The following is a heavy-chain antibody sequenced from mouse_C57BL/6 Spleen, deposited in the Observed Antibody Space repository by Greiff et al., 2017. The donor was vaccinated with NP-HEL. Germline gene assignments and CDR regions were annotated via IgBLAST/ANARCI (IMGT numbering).Heavy chain of an antibody. Sequence: QVQLQQPGAELVMPGASVKLSCKASGYTFTSYWMHWVKQRPGQGLEWIGEIDPSDSYTNYNQKFKGKSTLTVDKSSSTAYMQLSSLTSEDSAVYYCAILRDYAMDYCGQGTSVTVSS. D-gene: IGHD1-1*01. J-gene: IGHJ4*01. CDR2: IDPSDSYT. V-gene: IGHV1-69*01. CDR1: GYTFTSYW. CDR3: AILRDYAMDY.